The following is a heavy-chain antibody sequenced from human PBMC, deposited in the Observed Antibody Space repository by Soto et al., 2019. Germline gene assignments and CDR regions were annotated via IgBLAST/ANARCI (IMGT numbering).Heavy chain of an antibody. D-gene: IGHD3-22*01. CDR2: INAGNGNT. CDR3: ARDSGDSSGYMLDY. CDR1: GYTFTSYA. V-gene: IGHV1-3*01. Sequence: ASVKVSCKASGYTFTSYAMHWVRQAPGQRLEWMGWINAGNGNTKYSQKFQGRVTMTRDTSTSTVYMELSSLRPEDTAVYYCARDSGDSSGYMLDYWGQGALVTVSS. J-gene: IGHJ4*02.